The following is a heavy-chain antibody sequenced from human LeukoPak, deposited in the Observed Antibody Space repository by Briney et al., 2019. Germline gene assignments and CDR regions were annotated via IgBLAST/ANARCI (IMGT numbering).Heavy chain of an antibody. J-gene: IGHJ4*02. V-gene: IGHV3-21*04. CDR2: ISPSSHYI. CDR3: AKGSGYYAD. CDR1: GFTFSNYS. D-gene: IGHD3-22*01. Sequence: GGSLRLSCAGSGFTFSNYSINWVRQAPGKGLEWVSSISPSSHYIYYADSVRGRFTISRDNARNSLYLQMNSLRDEDTAVYYCAKGSGYYADWGQGTLVTVSS.